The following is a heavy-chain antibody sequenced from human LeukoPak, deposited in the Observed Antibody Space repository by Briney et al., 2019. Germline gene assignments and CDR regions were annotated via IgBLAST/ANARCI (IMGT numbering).Heavy chain of an antibody. Sequence: GGSLRLSCAASGFTFSDYYMSWIRQAPGKGLEWVSYISSSGSTIYYADSVKGRFTISRDNAKNSLYLQMNSLRAEDTAVYYCARAPKFRLVGVPKGPFDPWGQGTLVTVSS. CDR1: GFTFSDYY. CDR3: ARAPKFRLVGVPKGPFDP. V-gene: IGHV3-11*04. D-gene: IGHD1-26*01. J-gene: IGHJ5*02. CDR2: ISSSGSTI.